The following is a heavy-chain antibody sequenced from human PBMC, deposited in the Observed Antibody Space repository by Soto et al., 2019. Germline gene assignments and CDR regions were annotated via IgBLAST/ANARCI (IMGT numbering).Heavy chain of an antibody. CDR3: TRGRGTSGWYADY. J-gene: IGHJ4*02. Sequence: LRLSCSASGFVFGDYAVTWVRQAPGKGLEWVGVVRSETYGGSTEYAASVKGRFRISRDDSQSIAYLQMTSLKTEDTAVYYCTRGRGTSGWYADYWGKGILVTVSS. CDR2: VRSETYGGST. D-gene: IGHD6-13*01. V-gene: IGHV3-49*04. CDR1: GFVFGDYA.